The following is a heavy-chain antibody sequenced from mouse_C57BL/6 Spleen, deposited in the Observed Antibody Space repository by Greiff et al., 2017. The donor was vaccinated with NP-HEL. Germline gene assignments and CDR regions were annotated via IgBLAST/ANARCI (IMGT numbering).Heavy chain of an antibody. CDR2: IDPSDSYT. Sequence: VQLQQSGAELVKPGASVKLSCKASGYTFTSYWMQWVKQRPGQGLEWIGEIDPSDSYTNYNQKFKGKATLTVDTSSSTAYMQLSSLTSEDSAVYYGARELGRNYLDYWGQGTTLTVSS. J-gene: IGHJ2*01. CDR1: GYTFTSYW. CDR3: ARELGRNYLDY. D-gene: IGHD4-1*01. V-gene: IGHV1-50*01.